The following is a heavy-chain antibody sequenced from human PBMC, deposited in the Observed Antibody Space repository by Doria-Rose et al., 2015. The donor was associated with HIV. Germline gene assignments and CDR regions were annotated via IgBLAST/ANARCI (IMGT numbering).Heavy chain of an antibody. CDR1: GVSLSSPGMG. J-gene: IGHJ4*02. Sequence: QVTLKESGPVLVRPTETLTLTCTVSGVSLSSPGMGVSWIRQPPGKALEWLANIFSDDESSYKTSLKSRLTISRGTSKSQVVLTRTDMDPVDTATYYCARIKSSRWYHKYYFDFWGQGTLVIVSA. V-gene: IGHV2-26*01. D-gene: IGHD6-13*01. CDR3: ARIKSSRWYHKYYFDF. CDR2: IFSDDES.